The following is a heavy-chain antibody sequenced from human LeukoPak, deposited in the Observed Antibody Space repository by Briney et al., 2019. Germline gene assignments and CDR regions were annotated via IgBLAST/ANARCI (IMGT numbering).Heavy chain of an antibody. CDR1: GFTFSSYA. CDR2: ISYDGSNK. CDR3: ARAGLERY. D-gene: IGHD1-1*01. V-gene: IGHV3-30-3*01. Sequence: PGGSLRLSCAASGFTFSSYAMHWVRQAPGKGLEWVAVISYDGSNKYYADSVKGRFTISRDNAKNSLYLQMNSLRAEDTAVYYCARAGLERYWGQGTLVTVSS. J-gene: IGHJ4*02.